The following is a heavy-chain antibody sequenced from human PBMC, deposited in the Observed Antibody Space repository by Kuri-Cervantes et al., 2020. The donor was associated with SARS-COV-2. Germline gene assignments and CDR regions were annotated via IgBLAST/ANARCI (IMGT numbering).Heavy chain of an antibody. CDR3: ARVRKITGTTPDY. J-gene: IGHJ4*02. CDR2: ISAYNGNT. D-gene: IGHD1-7*01. CDR1: GYTFTSYG. Sequence: ASVKVSCKASGYTFTSYGITWVRQAPGQGLEWMGWISAYNGNTNYAQKLQGRVTMTTDTSTSTDYMELRSLRSDDTAVYYCARVRKITGTTPDYWGQGTLVTVSS. V-gene: IGHV1-18*04.